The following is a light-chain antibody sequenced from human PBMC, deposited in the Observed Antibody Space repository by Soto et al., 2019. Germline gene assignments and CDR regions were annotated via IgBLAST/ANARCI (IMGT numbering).Light chain of an antibody. V-gene: IGKV1-5*03. CDR2: KAS. Sequence: DIQMTQSPSTLSGSVGDRVTITCRAIQTISSWLAWYQQKPGKAPKLLIYKASSLQSGVPSRFSGSGSGTEFTLTISSLQPDDFATYYCQQYNSYLWAFGQGTKVDIK. CDR1: QTISSW. CDR3: QQYNSYLWA. J-gene: IGKJ1*01.